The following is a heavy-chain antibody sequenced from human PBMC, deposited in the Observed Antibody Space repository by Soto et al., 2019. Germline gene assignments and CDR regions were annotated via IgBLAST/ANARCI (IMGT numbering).Heavy chain of an antibody. CDR1: GGSISSYY. J-gene: IGHJ6*02. D-gene: IGHD2-8*01. CDR2: IYYSGST. Sequence: LSLTCTASGGSISSYYWSWIRQPPGKGLEWIGYIYYSGSTDYNPSLKSRVTISVDTSKNQFSLKLSSVTAADTAVYYCARDLSTDGRYYYYGMDVWGQGTTVTVSS. CDR3: ARDLSTDGRYYYYGMDV. V-gene: IGHV4-59*01.